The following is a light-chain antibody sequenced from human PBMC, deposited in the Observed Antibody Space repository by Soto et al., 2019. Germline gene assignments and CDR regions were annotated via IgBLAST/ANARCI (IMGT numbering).Light chain of an antibody. V-gene: IGKV1-5*03. CDR1: QSVSTW. CDR3: QQYDGYSRT. J-gene: IGKJ2*01. Sequence: DIQMTQSPSTLSASVGDRVTITCRASQSVSTWLAWYQQKPGKAPKLLIYKASSLESGVPSRFSGSGSGTEFTLTISSLQPDDFATYYCQQYDGYSRTFGQGTKLVIK. CDR2: KAS.